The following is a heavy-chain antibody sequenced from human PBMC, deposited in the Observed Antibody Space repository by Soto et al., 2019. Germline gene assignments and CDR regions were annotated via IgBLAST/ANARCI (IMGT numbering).Heavy chain of an antibody. CDR3: TRDVRFGNRGNRFDP. CDR2: VHHSGST. CDR1: GGSISSSNW. Sequence: SETLSLTCVVSGGSISSSNWWSWVRQPSGRGLEWIGEVHHSGSTNYNPSLKSRVTISVDKSKNQFSLKLSSVTAADTAVYHCTRDVRFGNRGNRFDPWGQGTLVTVSS. J-gene: IGHJ5*02. D-gene: IGHD3-10*01. V-gene: IGHV4-4*02.